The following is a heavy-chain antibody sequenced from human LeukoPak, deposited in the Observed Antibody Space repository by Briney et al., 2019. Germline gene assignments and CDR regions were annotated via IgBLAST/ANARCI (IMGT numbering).Heavy chain of an antibody. V-gene: IGHV3-48*01. J-gene: IGHJ4*02. CDR1: GFSITAYS. CDR3: ARRFDS. Sequence: PGGSLRLSCAASGFSITAYSMNWVRQAPGRGLEWISYIGPGGDIYYADSVTGRFTVSRDIAKNSLYLQMNGLRVEDTAVYYCARRFDSWGQGTLVTVSS. CDR2: IGPGGDI.